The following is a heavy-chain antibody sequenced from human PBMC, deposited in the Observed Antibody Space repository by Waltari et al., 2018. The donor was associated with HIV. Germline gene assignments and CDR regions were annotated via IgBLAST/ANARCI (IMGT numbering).Heavy chain of an antibody. CDR2: ISKDSNKK. CDR1: GFPFASFS. Sequence: EVQLVESGGGLVQPGGSRRLSCVTSGFPFASFSMSWVRQAPGKGLEWVANISKDSNKKNYVDSVKGRFSISRDNAGDSLFLDMTDLRGEDTGLYYCAREVSGSPYFFNYWGQGAMLIVSS. CDR3: AREVSGSPYFFNY. D-gene: IGHD2-21*01. J-gene: IGHJ4*02. V-gene: IGHV3-7*03.